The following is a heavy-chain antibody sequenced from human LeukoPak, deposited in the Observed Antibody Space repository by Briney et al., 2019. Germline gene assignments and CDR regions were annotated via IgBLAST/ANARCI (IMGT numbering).Heavy chain of an antibody. CDR3: ARGNPGGYCSGGSCYYYGMDV. Sequence: PGRSLRLSCAASGFTFSSYAMHWVRQAPGKGLEWVAVISYDGSNKYYADSVKGRFTISRDNSKNTLYLQMNSLRAEDTAVYYCARGNPGGYCSGGSCYYYGMDVWGQGTTVTVSS. D-gene: IGHD2-15*01. J-gene: IGHJ6*02. CDR1: GFTFSSYA. CDR2: ISYDGSNK. V-gene: IGHV3-30-3*01.